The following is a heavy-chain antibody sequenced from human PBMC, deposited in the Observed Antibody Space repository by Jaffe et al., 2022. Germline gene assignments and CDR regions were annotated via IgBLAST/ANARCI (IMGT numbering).Heavy chain of an antibody. J-gene: IGHJ3*02. D-gene: IGHD6-19*01. Sequence: QVQLVESGGGVVQPGGSLRLSCAASGFTFSSYGMHWVRQAPGKGLEWVAFIRYDGSNKYYADSVKGRFTISRDNSKNTLYLQMNSLRAEDTAVYYCANVREQWLPRDAFDIWGQGTMVTVSS. CDR2: IRYDGSNK. V-gene: IGHV3-30*02. CDR1: GFTFSSYG. CDR3: ANVREQWLPRDAFDI.